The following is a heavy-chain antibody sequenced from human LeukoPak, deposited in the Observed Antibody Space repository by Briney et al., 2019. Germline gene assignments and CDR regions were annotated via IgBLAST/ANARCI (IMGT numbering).Heavy chain of an antibody. J-gene: IGHJ4*02. CDR1: GYTFTSYG. CDR2: ISAYNGNT. V-gene: IGHV1-18*01. D-gene: IGHD5-24*01. Sequence: ASVKVSCKAPGYTFTSYGISWVRQAPGQGLEWMGWISAYNGNTNYAQKLQGRVTMTTDTSTSTAYMELRSLRSDDTAVYYCTYEEMTTITYWGQGTLVTVSS. CDR3: TYEEMTTITY.